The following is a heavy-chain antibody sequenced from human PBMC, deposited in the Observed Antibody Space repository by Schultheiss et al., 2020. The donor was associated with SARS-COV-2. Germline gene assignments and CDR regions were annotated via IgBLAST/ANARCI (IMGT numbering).Heavy chain of an antibody. CDR1: GYSISIGYY. D-gene: IGHD5-12*01. J-gene: IGHJ4*02. Sequence: SETLSLTCAVSGYSISIGYYWGYIRQSPGKGLEWIASISHSGTTYYNPSLRSRLSISLDTSKNEFSLKLTSVTAADTAVYYCARVPIVANHFDYWGQGTLVTVSS. V-gene: IGHV4-38-2*01. CDR3: ARVPIVANHFDY. CDR2: ISHSGTT.